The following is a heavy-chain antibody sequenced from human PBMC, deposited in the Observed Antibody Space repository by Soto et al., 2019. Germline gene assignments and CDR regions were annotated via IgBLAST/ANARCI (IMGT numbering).Heavy chain of an antibody. CDR2: ISYDGGST. D-gene: IGHD1-20*01. CDR1: GFTFEEYT. Sequence: GGSLRLSCAASGFTFEEYTMHWVRQTPGKGLECVSLISYDGGSTHYVDSVKGRFTISRDNSKGSLYLQMNSLRTEDTALYYCATAPIVHSWNGGLRYWGKGTTVTVSS. CDR3: ATAPIVHSWNGGLRY. J-gene: IGHJ4*02. V-gene: IGHV3-43*01.